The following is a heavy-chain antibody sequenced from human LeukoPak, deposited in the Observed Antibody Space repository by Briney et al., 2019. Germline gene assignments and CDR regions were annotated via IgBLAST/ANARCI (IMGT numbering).Heavy chain of an antibody. CDR1: GFTFSSYG. CDR2: IRYDGSNK. Sequence: GGSLRLSCAASGFTFSSYGMHWVRQAPGKGLEWVAFIRYDGSNKYYADSVKGRFTISRDNSKNTLYLQMNSLRAEDTAVYYCAKGPTLGYCSSTSCYSYFDYWGLGTLVTVSS. CDR3: AKGPTLGYCSSTSCYSYFDY. V-gene: IGHV3-30*02. D-gene: IGHD2-2*02. J-gene: IGHJ4*02.